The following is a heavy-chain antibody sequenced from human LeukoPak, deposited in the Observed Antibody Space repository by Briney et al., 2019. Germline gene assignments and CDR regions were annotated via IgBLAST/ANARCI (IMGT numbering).Heavy chain of an antibody. D-gene: IGHD2-15*01. CDR2: INPNSGGT. CDR3: ASETLAYCSGGSCYFDEYNWFDH. CDR1: GYTFTGYY. J-gene: IGHJ5*02. V-gene: IGHV1-2*02. Sequence: GSVTVSCKASGYTFTGYYMHWVRQAPGKGMEWMGWINPNSGGTKYAQKFQGRVIMNRDTAIRTAYMELSTLRSDDTALYYCASETLAYCSGGSCYFDEYNWFDHWGQGTLVTVSS.